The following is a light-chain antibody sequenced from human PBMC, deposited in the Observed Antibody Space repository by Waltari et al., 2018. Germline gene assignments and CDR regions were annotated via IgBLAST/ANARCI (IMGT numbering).Light chain of an antibody. V-gene: IGKV3-15*01. Sequence: EIVMTQSPATLSVSPGDTASLSCRASQSVSSNLAWYQQKPGQAPRLLIYGAYTRATGIPARFSGRGSGTEFTLTISSLQSEDFAVYYCQQYNNWPPYTFGQGTKLEIK. CDR2: GAY. CDR1: QSVSSN. J-gene: IGKJ2*01. CDR3: QQYNNWPPYT.